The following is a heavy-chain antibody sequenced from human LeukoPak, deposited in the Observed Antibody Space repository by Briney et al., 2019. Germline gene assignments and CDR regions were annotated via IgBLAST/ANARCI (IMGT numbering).Heavy chain of an antibody. CDR3: ARGRYYFDSSGAFY. V-gene: IGHV4-34*01. CDR2: IMYDGSS. D-gene: IGHD3-22*01. Sequence: PSETLSLTCAVHGGSFSGYYWSWIRQPPGKGLGWIGEIMYDGSSNYHPSLKSRVSMSVDTSKNQFSLKMTSVTAADTAVYYCARGRYYFDSSGAFYWGQGTLVTVSS. CDR1: GGSFSGYY. J-gene: IGHJ4*02.